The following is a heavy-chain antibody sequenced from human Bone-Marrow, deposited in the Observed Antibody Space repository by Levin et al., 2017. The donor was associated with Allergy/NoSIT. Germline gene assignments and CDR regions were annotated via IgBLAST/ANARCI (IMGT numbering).Heavy chain of an antibody. CDR1: GFTFSDYY. J-gene: IGHJ6*02. CDR3: ARDTAMVTPRFYYDYGMDV. CDR2: ISSSGSTI. V-gene: IGHV3-11*01. D-gene: IGHD5-18*01. Sequence: PGGSLRLSCAASGFTFSDYYMSWIRQAPGKGLEWVSYISSSGSTIYYADSVKGRFTISRDNAKNSLYLQMNSLRAEDTAVYYCARDTAMVTPRFYYDYGMDVWGQGTTVTVSS.